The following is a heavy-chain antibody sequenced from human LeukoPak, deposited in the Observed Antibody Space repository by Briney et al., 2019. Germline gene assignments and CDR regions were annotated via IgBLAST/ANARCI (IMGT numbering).Heavy chain of an antibody. Sequence: GGSLRLSCAASEFTFSNYWMSWVRQAPGKGLERVAHTNQDGSKNYYVDSMKGRFTISRDNAKNSLYLQMNSLRAEDTAVYYCATTVAGYPDDYFDYWSQGTLVTVSS. CDR2: TNQDGSKN. D-gene: IGHD6-19*01. V-gene: IGHV3-7*01. J-gene: IGHJ4*02. CDR3: ATTVAGYPDDYFDY. CDR1: EFTFSNYW.